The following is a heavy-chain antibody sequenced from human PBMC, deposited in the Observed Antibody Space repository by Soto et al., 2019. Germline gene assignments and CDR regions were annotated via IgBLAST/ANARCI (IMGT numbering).Heavy chain of an antibody. CDR3: AAATTVTTDAFDI. CDR2: IVVGSGNT. Sequence: ASVKVSCKASGFTFTSSAMQWVRQARGQRLEWIGWIVVGSGNTNYAQKFQERVTITRDMSTSTANMELSSLRSEDTAVYYCAAATTVTTDAFDIWGQGTMVTVSS. J-gene: IGHJ3*02. V-gene: IGHV1-58*02. CDR1: GFTFTSSA. D-gene: IGHD4-17*01.